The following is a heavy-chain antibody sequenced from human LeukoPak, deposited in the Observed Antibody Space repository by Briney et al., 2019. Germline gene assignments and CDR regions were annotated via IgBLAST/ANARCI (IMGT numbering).Heavy chain of an antibody. J-gene: IGHJ5*02. Sequence: SQTLFLTCTVSGGSISSGDYYWSWIRQPPGKGLEWIGYIYYSGSTYYNPSLKSRVTISVDTSKNQFSLKLNSVTAADTAVYYCAREGWFGELSHWFDPWGQGTLVTVSS. V-gene: IGHV4-30-4*01. CDR2: IYYSGST. CDR3: AREGWFGELSHWFDP. CDR1: GGSISSGDYY. D-gene: IGHD3-10*01.